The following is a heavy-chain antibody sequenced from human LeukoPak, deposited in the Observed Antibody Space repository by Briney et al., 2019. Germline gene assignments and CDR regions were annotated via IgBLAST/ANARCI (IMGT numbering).Heavy chain of an antibody. V-gene: IGHV4-61*02. CDR3: ARGISGEFDY. CDR2: IYTSGST. CDR1: GGSISSGSYY. Sequence: SETLSLTCTVSGGSISSGSYYWSWIRQPAWKGLEWIGRIYTSGSTNYNPSLKSRVTISVDTSKNQFSLKLSSVTAADTAVYYCARGISGEFDYWGQGTLVTVSS. D-gene: IGHD6-19*01. J-gene: IGHJ4*02.